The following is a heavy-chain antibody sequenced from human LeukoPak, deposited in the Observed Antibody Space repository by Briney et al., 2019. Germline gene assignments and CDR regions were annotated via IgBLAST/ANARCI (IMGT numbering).Heavy chain of an antibody. D-gene: IGHD3-22*01. CDR1: GFTFDDYT. Sequence: PGGSLRLSCAASGFTFDDYTMHWVRQAPGKGLEWVSLISWDGGSTYYADSVKGRFTISRDNSKNSLYLQMNSLRTEDTALYYCAKDKMDYYDSSGSFFDYWGQGTLVTVSS. V-gene: IGHV3-43*01. CDR2: ISWDGGST. J-gene: IGHJ4*02. CDR3: AKDKMDYYDSSGSFFDY.